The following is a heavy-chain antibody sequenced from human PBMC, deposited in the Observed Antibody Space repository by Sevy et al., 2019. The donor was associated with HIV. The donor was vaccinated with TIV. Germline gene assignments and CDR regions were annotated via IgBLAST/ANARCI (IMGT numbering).Heavy chain of an antibody. V-gene: IGHV3-74*01. Sequence: RGSLRLSCTASGFTFSKSWMHWVRQVPGKGLQWVSRVKTDGSGTIYADSVKGRFIISRDNAKNTVYLQMNSLRAEDTAVYFCVRDSGSYSLFDYWGQGTLVTVSS. CDR2: VKTDGSGT. J-gene: IGHJ4*02. CDR1: GFTFSKSW. D-gene: IGHD3-10*01. CDR3: VRDSGSYSLFDY.